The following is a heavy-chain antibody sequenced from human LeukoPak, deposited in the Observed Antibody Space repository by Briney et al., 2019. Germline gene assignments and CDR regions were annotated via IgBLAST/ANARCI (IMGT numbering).Heavy chain of an antibody. D-gene: IGHD3-22*01. CDR2: ISLSSGTT. J-gene: IGHJ4*02. CDR1: GFTFSSYC. V-gene: IGHV3-23*01. Sequence: GGSLRLSCAASGFTFSSYCMNWVRQAPGKGLEWISYISLSSGTTYYADSVKGRFTISRDNSKNTLYLQMNSLRAEDTAVYYCAKVRTTITYYYDSSGYPTFDYWGQGTLVTVSS. CDR3: AKVRTTITYYYDSSGYPTFDY.